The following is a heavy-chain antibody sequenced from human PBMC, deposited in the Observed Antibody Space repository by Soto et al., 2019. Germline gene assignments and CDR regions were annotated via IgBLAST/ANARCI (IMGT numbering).Heavy chain of an antibody. Sequence: ASVKVSCKASGYTFTSYDINWVRQATGQGLEWMGWMNPNSGNTGYAQKFQGRATMTRNTSISTAYMELSSLRSEDTAVYYCARGLVTMIVVVTDDAFDIWGQGTMVTVS. CDR1: GYTFTSYD. CDR2: MNPNSGNT. CDR3: ARGLVTMIVVVTDDAFDI. D-gene: IGHD3-22*01. J-gene: IGHJ3*02. V-gene: IGHV1-8*01.